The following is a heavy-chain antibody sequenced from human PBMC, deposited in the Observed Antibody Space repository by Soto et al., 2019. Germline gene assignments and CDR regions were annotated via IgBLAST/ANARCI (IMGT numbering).Heavy chain of an antibody. J-gene: IGHJ4*02. CDR1: GFTFSDYW. Sequence: LRLSCAASGFTFSDYWMHWVRQAPGKGLEWVSRMTSDGSTTDYADSVKGRFTVSRDNAKNTLYLQMNSLRAEDTAVYFCATAEVDYWGPGTLVTVSS. CDR2: MTSDGSTT. V-gene: IGHV3-74*01. CDR3: ATAEVDY.